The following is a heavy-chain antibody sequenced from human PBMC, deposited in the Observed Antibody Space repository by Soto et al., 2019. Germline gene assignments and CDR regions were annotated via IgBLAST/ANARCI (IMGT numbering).Heavy chain of an antibody. CDR3: ASRSIAARPLDY. CDR2: IYSGGST. D-gene: IGHD6-6*01. CDR1: GFTVSSNY. J-gene: IGHJ4*02. Sequence: PGGSLRLSCAASGFTVSSNYMSWVRQAPGRGLEWVSVIYSGGSTYYADSVKGRFTISRDNSKNTLYLQMNSLRAEDTAVYYCASRSIAARPLDYWGQGTLVTVSS. V-gene: IGHV3-53*01.